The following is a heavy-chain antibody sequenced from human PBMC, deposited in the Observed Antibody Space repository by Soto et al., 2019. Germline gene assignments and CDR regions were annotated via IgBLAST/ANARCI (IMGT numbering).Heavy chain of an antibody. Sequence: ASVKVSCKASGYTFTSYGISWVRQAPGQGLEWMGWISAYNGNTNYAQKLQGRVTMTTDTSTSTAYMELRSLRSDDTAVYYCARVLQDGPGYCSSTSCYRGNYMDVWGKGTTVTVSS. CDR2: ISAYNGNT. J-gene: IGHJ6*03. CDR3: ARVLQDGPGYCSSTSCYRGNYMDV. V-gene: IGHV1-18*01. CDR1: GYTFTSYG. D-gene: IGHD2-2*02.